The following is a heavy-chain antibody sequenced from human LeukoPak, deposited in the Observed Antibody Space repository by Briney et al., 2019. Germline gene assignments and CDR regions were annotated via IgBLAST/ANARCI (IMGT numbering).Heavy chain of an antibody. CDR3: ARLSGYDLTGDI. CDR1: GGSISSSSYY. V-gene: IGHV4-39*01. D-gene: IGHD5-12*01. CDR2: IYYSGST. J-gene: IGHJ3*02. Sequence: PSETLSLTCTVSGGSISSSSYYWGWIRQPPGKGLEWIGSIYYSGSTYYNPSLKSRVTISVDTSKNQFPLKLSSVTAADTAVYYCARLSGYDLTGDIWGQGTMVTVSS.